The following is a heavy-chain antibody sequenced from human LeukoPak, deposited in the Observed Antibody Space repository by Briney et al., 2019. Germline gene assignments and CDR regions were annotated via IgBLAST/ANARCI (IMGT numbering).Heavy chain of an antibody. CDR1: GFTFGSFW. Sequence: PGESLRLSCAASGFTFGSFWMTWVRQAPGKGLEWVASIKQDGSETYYVDSVKGRFTISRDNAKNSLYLQMGSLRAEDTAVYYCARDQVLVREDFDYWGQGTLVTVSS. D-gene: IGHD6-13*01. CDR2: IKQDGSET. CDR3: ARDQVLVREDFDY. V-gene: IGHV3-7*01. J-gene: IGHJ4*02.